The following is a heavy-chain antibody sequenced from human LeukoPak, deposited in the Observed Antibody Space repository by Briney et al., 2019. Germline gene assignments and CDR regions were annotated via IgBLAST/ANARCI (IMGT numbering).Heavy chain of an antibody. D-gene: IGHD3-22*01. Sequence: GGSLRLSCAGSGFTFSSYALNWVRQAPGKGLEWVSTISGRGSSTYYADSVKGRFTISRDNSKNTLYLQMNSLRAEDTAVYYCAKDLGYYDSSGYYKAFDIWGQGTMVTVSS. J-gene: IGHJ3*02. CDR3: AKDLGYYDSSGYYKAFDI. CDR2: ISGRGSST. V-gene: IGHV3-23*01. CDR1: GFTFSSYA.